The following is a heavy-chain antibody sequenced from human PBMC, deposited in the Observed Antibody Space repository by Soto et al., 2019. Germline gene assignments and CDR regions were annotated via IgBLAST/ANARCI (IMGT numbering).Heavy chain of an antibody. CDR1: GGSISSYY. CDR3: ARVDSSGSYCDY. Sequence: SETVSLTCTVSGGSISSYYWSWIRQPPGKGLEWIAYIYYTGSTNYNPSLKSRVTLSADTSKNQFSLKLISVTAADTAMYYCARVDSSGSYCDYWGQGTLVTVS. V-gene: IGHV4-59*01. J-gene: IGHJ4*02. CDR2: IYYTGST. D-gene: IGHD3-22*01.